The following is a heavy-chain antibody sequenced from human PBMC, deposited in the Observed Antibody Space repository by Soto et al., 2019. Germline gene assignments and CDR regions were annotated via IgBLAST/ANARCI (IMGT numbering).Heavy chain of an antibody. CDR2: IIPILGVS. D-gene: IGHD6-13*01. Sequence: QVQLVQSGAEVKKPGSSVKVSCKASGGTFSTYSISWVRQAPGQGPEWMGRIIPILGVSIYAQKFQGRVTITVDKSTNTGYMELNSLSSDDTAVYYCAGEGHGNTWSFDYWGQGTLVTVSS. CDR1: GGTFSTYS. CDR3: AGEGHGNTWSFDY. J-gene: IGHJ4*02. V-gene: IGHV1-69*08.